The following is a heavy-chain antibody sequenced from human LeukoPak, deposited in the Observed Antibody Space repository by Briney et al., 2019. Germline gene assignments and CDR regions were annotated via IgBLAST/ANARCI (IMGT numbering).Heavy chain of an antibody. J-gene: IGHJ6*03. CDR3: ARSLPHRLRWAHGLYYYYYYMDV. D-gene: IGHD4-23*01. Sequence: PSETLSLTCAVYGDSFSGYYWSWIRQPPGKGLEWIGEINHSGSTNYNPSLKSRVTISVDTSKNQFSLKLSSVTAADTAVYYCARSLPHRLRWAHGLYYYYYYMDVWGKGTTVTISS. CDR1: GDSFSGYY. V-gene: IGHV4-34*01. CDR2: INHSGST.